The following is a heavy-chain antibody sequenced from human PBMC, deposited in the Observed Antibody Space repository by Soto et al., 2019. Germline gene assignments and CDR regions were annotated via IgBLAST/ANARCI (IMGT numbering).Heavy chain of an antibody. V-gene: IGHV4-39*01. Sequence: SETLSLTCTVSGGSISSSSYYWGWIRQPPGKGLEWIGSIYYSGSTYYNPSLKSRVTISVDTSKNQFSLKLSSVTAADTAVYYCARHELLYFDWLSGRVNWFDPWGQGTLLTVSS. CDR1: GGSISSSSYY. CDR3: ARHELLYFDWLSGRVNWFDP. CDR2: IYYSGST. D-gene: IGHD3-9*01. J-gene: IGHJ5*02.